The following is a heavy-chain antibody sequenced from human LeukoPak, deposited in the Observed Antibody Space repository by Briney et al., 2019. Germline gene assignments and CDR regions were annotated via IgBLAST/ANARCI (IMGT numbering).Heavy chain of an antibody. CDR2: IRDDGNSQ. Sequence: PGGSLRLSCAASGFTFSSYAMHWVRQAPGKGLEWVAFIRDDGNSQYYADSVKGRFTISRDNSMDTLYLQMNSLRADDTAVYYYAKGHDLGGNYCMDVWGKGTTVIVSS. V-gene: IGHV3-30*02. D-gene: IGHD1-26*01. CDR1: GFTFSSYA. J-gene: IGHJ6*03. CDR3: AKGHDLGGNYCMDV.